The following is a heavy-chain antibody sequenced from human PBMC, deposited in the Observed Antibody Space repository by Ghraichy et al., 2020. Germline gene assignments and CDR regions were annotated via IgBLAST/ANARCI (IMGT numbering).Heavy chain of an antibody. CDR1: GFTFSSYG. J-gene: IGHJ4*02. CDR3: AREGEQQLVTLFDY. V-gene: IGHV3-33*01. D-gene: IGHD6-13*01. CDR2: IWYDGSNK. Sequence: GGSLRLSCAASGFTFSSYGMHWVRQAPGKGLEWVAVIWYDGSNKYYADSVKGRFTISRDNSKNTLYLQMNSLRAEDTAVYYCAREGEQQLVTLFDYWGQGTLVTVSS.